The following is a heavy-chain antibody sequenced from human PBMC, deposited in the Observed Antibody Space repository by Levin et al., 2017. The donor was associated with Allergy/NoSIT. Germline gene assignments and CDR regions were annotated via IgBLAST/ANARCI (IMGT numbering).Heavy chain of an antibody. Sequence: LSLPCAASGFTFRNAWMSWVRQAPGKGLEWVGRIKSKTDGGTTDYAAPVKGRFTISRHDSKNTLYLQMNSLKTEDTAVYYCTTFAYYYGSGALDYWGQGTLVTVSS. CDR2: IKSKTDGGTT. J-gene: IGHJ4*02. CDR3: TTFAYYYGSGALDY. CDR1: GFTFRNAW. D-gene: IGHD3-10*01. V-gene: IGHV3-15*01.